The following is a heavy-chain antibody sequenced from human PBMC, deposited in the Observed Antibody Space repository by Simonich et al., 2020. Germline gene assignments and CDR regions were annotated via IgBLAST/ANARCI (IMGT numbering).Heavy chain of an antibody. Sequence: QVQLVQSGAEVKKPGASVKVSCKASGYTFTGYYMHWVRQAPGQGLEWMGGTNPNRGGTNHAQKFQGRVTMTRDTSISTAYMELSRLRSDDTAVYYCARDLRGSYYYYYYMDVWGKGTTVTVSS. V-gene: IGHV1-2*02. CDR2: TNPNRGGT. CDR3: ARDLRGSYYYYYYMDV. D-gene: IGHD1-26*01. J-gene: IGHJ6*03. CDR1: GYTFTGYY.